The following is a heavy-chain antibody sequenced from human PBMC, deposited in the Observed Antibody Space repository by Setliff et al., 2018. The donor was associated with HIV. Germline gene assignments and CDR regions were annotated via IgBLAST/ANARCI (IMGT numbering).Heavy chain of an antibody. J-gene: IGHJ6*03. D-gene: IGHD6-13*01. CDR1: GGTFSLHY. Sequence: SETLSLTCAVSGGTFSLHYYTWIRQSPLRGLEWIGEINHTGSTNYNPSLKSRVTISVDTSKNQFSLKLNSVTAADTAVYYCARGRLAAAASRRQVDYCYMDVWTKGTTVTVSS. V-gene: IGHV4-34*01. CDR2: INHTGST. CDR3: ARGRLAAAASRRQVDYCYMDV.